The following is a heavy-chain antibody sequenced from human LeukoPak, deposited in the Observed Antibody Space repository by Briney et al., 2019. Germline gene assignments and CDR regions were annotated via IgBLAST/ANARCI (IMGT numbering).Heavy chain of an antibody. Sequence: SQTLSLTCAVSGDSVSSNSAAWNWIRQSPSRGLEWLARTYYRSKWYNDYAVSVKSQININADTSKNQFSLQLKSVTPEDTAVYYCVRDRGANGWLDYWGQGTLVTVSS. CDR3: VRDRGANGWLDY. V-gene: IGHV6-1*01. CDR1: GDSVSSNSAA. J-gene: IGHJ4*02. CDR2: TYYRSKWYN. D-gene: IGHD2-8*01.